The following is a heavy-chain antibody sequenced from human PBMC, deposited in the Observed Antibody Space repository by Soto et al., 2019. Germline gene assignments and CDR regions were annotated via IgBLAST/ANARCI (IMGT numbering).Heavy chain of an antibody. V-gene: IGHV6-1*01. Sequence: SQTLSLTCAISGDSVSSNSAAWNWIRQSPSRGLEWLGRTYYRSKWYNDYAVSVKSRITINPDTSKNQFSLQLNSVTPEDTAVYYCARDPSGRYYDILTGSPGFDIWGQRTMVTVSS. CDR1: GDSVSSNSAA. CDR3: ARDPSGRYYDILTGSPGFDI. CDR2: TYYRSKWYN. J-gene: IGHJ3*02. D-gene: IGHD3-9*01.